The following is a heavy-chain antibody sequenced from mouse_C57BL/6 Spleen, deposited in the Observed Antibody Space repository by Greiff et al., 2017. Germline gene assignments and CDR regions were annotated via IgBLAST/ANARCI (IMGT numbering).Heavy chain of an antibody. D-gene: IGHD2-4*01. CDR1: GYTFTSYT. Sequence: VKLVESGAELARPGASVKMSCTASGYTFTSYTMHWVKQRPGQGLEWIGNINPSSGYTKYNQKFKDKATLTADKSSSTAYMQLSSLTSEDSAVYYGAKEKGLRAMDDWGQGTSVTVSS. J-gene: IGHJ4*01. CDR2: INPSSGYT. V-gene: IGHV1-4*01. CDR3: AKEKGLRAMDD.